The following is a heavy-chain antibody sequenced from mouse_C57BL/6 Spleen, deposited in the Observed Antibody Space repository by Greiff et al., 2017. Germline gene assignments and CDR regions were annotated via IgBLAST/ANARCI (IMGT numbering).Heavy chain of an antibody. CDR1: GFTFSDYY. V-gene: IGHV5-12*01. CDR3: ARDDYYGSSPSWFAY. D-gene: IGHD1-1*01. Sequence: EVKLVESGGGLVQPGGSLKLSCAASGFTFSDYYMYWVRQTPEKRLEWVAYISNGGGSTYYPDTVKGRFTISRDNAKNTLYLQMSRLKSEDTAMYYCARDDYYGSSPSWFAYWGQGTLVTVSA. J-gene: IGHJ3*01. CDR2: ISNGGGST.